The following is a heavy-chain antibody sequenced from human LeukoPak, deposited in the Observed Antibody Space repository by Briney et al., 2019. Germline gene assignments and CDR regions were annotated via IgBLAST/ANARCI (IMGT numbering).Heavy chain of an antibody. V-gene: IGHV3-66*02. J-gene: IGHJ4*02. CDR1: GFTVSSNY. Sequence: GGSLRLSCAASGFTVSSNYMSWVRHAPGKGLEWVSVIYSGGSTYYADSVKGRFTISRDNSKNTLYLQMNSLRAEDTAVYYCARVGSDDFWTTDYWGQGTLVTVSS. CDR2: IYSGGST. CDR3: ARVGSDDFWTTDY. D-gene: IGHD3-3*01.